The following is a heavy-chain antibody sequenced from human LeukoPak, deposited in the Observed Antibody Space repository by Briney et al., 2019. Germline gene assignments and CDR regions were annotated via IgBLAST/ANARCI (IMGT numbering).Heavy chain of an antibody. Sequence: PGRSLRLSCAASGFTFRSYSMHWVRQAPGKGLAGVAVICYDGSNKYYAGCVKGRFTISRDNSKNTLNLQMNGLRAEDTAVYYCAREKADPNWFDPWGQGTLVTVSS. D-gene: IGHD6-13*01. CDR1: GFTFRSYS. J-gene: IGHJ5*02. CDR3: AREKADPNWFDP. V-gene: IGHV3-33*01. CDR2: ICYDGSNK.